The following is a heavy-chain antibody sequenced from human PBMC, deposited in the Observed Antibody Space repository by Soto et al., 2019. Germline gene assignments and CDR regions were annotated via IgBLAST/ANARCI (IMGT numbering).Heavy chain of an antibody. J-gene: IGHJ4*02. V-gene: IGHV1-3*01. CDR1: GYSDTTYA. CDR3: ARGAYDFWSGYQLFDS. D-gene: IGHD3-3*01. Sequence: QVHLVQSGAEVKKPGASVKISCKASGYSDTTYAIHWVRHAPGQRLEWRGWINVGTGDTKYSEIFQGRVTITRDTSAKTAYMELSSLMSGDTAIYYCARGAYDFWSGYQLFDSWGQGSQVTVSS. CDR2: INVGTGDT.